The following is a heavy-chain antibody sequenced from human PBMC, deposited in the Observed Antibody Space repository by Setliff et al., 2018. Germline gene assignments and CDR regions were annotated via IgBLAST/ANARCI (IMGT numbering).Heavy chain of an antibody. J-gene: IGHJ4*02. CDR3: ARDGGEY. D-gene: IGHD3-16*01. CDR1: GGSFSGYY. V-gene: IGHV3-7*01. CDR2: IKQDGSEK. Sequence: ETLSLTCAVYGGSFSGYYWSWIRQPPGKGLEWVANIKQDGSEKYYVDSVKGRFTISRDNAKNSLYLQMNSLRAEDTAVYYCARDGGEYWGQGTLVTVSS.